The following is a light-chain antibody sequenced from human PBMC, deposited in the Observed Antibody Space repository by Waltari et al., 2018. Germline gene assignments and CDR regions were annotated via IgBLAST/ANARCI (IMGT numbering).Light chain of an antibody. CDR1: QSVSSN. CDR3: QQSSNWPRT. V-gene: IGKV3-15*01. CDR2: GAS. Sequence: EIVMTQSPATLSVSPGGRATLSCRASQSVSSNLAWYQQKPGQAPRHLIYGASTRATGIPARFSGSGSGTEFTLTISSLQSEDFAVYYCQQSSNWPRTFGQWTKVEIK. J-gene: IGKJ1*01.